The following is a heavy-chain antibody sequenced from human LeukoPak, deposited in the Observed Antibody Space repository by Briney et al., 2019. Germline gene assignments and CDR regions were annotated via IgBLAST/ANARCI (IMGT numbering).Heavy chain of an antibody. Sequence: ASVKVSCRASGYXFTDYYIHWVRQAPGQGLEWVGWINPNTGATDYAQNFQGRVAMTRDTSISTAYMDLSRLRSDDTAVYYCARAAFYYDSSGHSPDFDYWGQGTLVTVSS. J-gene: IGHJ4*02. CDR3: ARAAFYYDSSGHSPDFDY. D-gene: IGHD3-22*01. CDR1: GYXFTDYY. CDR2: INPNTGAT. V-gene: IGHV1-2*02.